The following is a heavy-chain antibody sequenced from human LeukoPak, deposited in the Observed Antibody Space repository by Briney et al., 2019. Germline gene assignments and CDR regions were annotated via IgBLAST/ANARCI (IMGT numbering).Heavy chain of an antibody. CDR1: GGTFSSYA. CDR2: IIPVLGIA. CDR3: ASVKGYDSSLVRQGALDY. Sequence: GASVKVSCKASGGTFSSYAISWVRQAPGQGLEWMGRIIPVLGIANYAQKFQGRVTITADKSTSTAYMELSSLRSEDTAVYYCASVKGYDSSLVRQGALDYWGQGTLVTVSS. D-gene: IGHD3-22*01. J-gene: IGHJ4*02. V-gene: IGHV1-69*04.